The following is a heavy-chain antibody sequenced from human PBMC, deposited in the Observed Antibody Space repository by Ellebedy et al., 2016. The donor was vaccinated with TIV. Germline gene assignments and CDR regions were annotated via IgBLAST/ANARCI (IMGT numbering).Heavy chain of an antibody. CDR3: AREPNGWYHFDS. V-gene: IGHV3-7*01. J-gene: IGHJ4*02. D-gene: IGHD6-19*01. CDR1: GFTFSRYW. CDR2: IKEDGSEK. Sequence: PGGSLRLSCAASGFTFSRYWMSWVRQAPGKGLEWVANIKEDGSEKYFVDSVKGRFTVSRDNAKNSVYLQMNSLRDEDTAVYYCAREPNGWYHFDSWGQGTLVTVSS.